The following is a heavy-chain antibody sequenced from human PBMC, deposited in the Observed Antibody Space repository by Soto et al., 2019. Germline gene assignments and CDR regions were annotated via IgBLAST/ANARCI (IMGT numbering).Heavy chain of an antibody. CDR3: ARESPKGSGKQLGRAHFAY. CDR2: IWYDGSNK. D-gene: IGHD6-6*01. J-gene: IGHJ4*02. CDR1: GFTFSSYG. Sequence: QVQLVESGGGVVQPGRSLRLSCAASGFTFSSYGMHWVRQAPGKGLEWVAVIWYDGSNKYYADSVKGRFTISRDNSKNTRDLQMNSLRAEDTAVYYCARESPKGSGKQLGRAHFAYWGQGTLVTVSS. V-gene: IGHV3-33*01.